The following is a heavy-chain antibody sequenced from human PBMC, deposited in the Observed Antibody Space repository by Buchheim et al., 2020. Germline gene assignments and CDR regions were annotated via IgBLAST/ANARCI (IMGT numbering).Heavy chain of an antibody. D-gene: IGHD5-12*01. CDR1: GGSISSSRYY. Sequence: QLQLQESGPGLVKPSETLSLTCTVSGGSISSSRYYWGWVRQSPGKGLEWIGSIYSSGSTYYNPSLKSRVAISVDTSENQFSLKLSSVTAADTAVYFCATPVYSGYQGFDYWGQGTL. V-gene: IGHV4-39*01. CDR3: ATPVYSGYQGFDY. J-gene: IGHJ4*02. CDR2: IYSSGST.